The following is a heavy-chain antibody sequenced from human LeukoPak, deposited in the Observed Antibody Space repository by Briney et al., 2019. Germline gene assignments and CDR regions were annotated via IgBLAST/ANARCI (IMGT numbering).Heavy chain of an antibody. CDR2: TYYRSKWYN. V-gene: IGHV6-1*01. CDR3: ARSPITMVRGVIITNVNNWFDP. CDR1: GYSVSSNSAA. D-gene: IGHD3-10*01. Sequence: SQTLSLTCAISGYSVSSNSAAWNWIRQSPSRGLEWLGRTYYRSKWYNDYAVSVKSRITINPDTSKNQFSLQLNSVTPEDTAVYYCARSPITMVRGVIITNVNNWFDPWGQGTLVTVSS. J-gene: IGHJ5*02.